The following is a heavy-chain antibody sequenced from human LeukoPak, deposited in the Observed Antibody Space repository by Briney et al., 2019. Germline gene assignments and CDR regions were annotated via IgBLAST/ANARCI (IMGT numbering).Heavy chain of an antibody. Sequence: GGSLRLPCAASGFTFSSYGMHWVRQAPGKGLEWVAVISYDGSNKYYADSVKGRFTISRDNAKNSLYLQMNSLRAEDTALYYCARVAGDYSTSTGFDPWGQGTLVTVSS. CDR2: ISYDGSNK. CDR1: GFTFSSYG. J-gene: IGHJ5*02. D-gene: IGHD4-17*01. CDR3: ARVAGDYSTSTGFDP. V-gene: IGHV3-30*03.